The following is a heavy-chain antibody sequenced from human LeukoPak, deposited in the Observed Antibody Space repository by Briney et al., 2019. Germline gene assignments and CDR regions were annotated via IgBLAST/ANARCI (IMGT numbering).Heavy chain of an antibody. CDR3: ARQAPWVGAPLYFDY. Sequence: PSETLSLTCTVSGGSISSSSYYWGWIRQPPGKGLEWIGSIYYSGSTYYNPSLKSRVTISVDTSKNQFSLKRSSVTAADTAVYYCARQAPWVGAPLYFDYWGQGTLVTVSS. CDR1: GGSISSSSYY. J-gene: IGHJ4*02. D-gene: IGHD1-26*01. V-gene: IGHV4-39*01. CDR2: IYYSGST.